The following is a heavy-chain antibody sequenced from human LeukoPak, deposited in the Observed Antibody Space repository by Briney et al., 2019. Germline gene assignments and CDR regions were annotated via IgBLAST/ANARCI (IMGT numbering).Heavy chain of an antibody. CDR1: GSSISSYY. J-gene: IGHJ3*02. CDR3: AREIIVETADAFDI. D-gene: IGHD3-22*01. Sequence: SETLSLTCTVSGSSISSYYWSWIRQPPGKGLEWIGYIYYSGSTSFNPSLKSRVTISLDTSKNQFSLKLSSVTAADTAVYYCAREIIVETADAFDIWGQGTMVTVSS. V-gene: IGHV4-59*01. CDR2: IYYSGST.